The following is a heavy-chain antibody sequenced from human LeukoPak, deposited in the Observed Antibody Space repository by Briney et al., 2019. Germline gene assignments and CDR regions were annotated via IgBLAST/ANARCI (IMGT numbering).Heavy chain of an antibody. Sequence: ASVKVSCKASGYTFTGYYMHWVRQAPGQGLEWMAWINPNSGGTYYAQNFHDRITMTRDTSISTAYMELSRLGSDDTAIYYCARANALYCSSTSCLFDYWGQGTLATVSS. CDR2: INPNSGGT. J-gene: IGHJ4*02. CDR1: GYTFTGYY. CDR3: ARANALYCSSTSCLFDY. D-gene: IGHD2-2*01. V-gene: IGHV1-2*02.